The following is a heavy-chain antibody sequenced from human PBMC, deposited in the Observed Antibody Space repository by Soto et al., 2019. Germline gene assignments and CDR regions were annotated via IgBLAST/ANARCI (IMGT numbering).Heavy chain of an antibody. V-gene: IGHV3-23*01. Sequence: GGSLRLSCTASGFTFSSYAMSWVRQAPGKGLEWVSSVNVGVGATNFADSVKGRFTISRDDSKKTLYLQMNSLRAEDTAVYYCAKNYYFDSWGQGTRVTVSS. J-gene: IGHJ4*02. CDR2: VNVGVGAT. CDR1: GFTFSSYA. CDR3: AKNYYFDS.